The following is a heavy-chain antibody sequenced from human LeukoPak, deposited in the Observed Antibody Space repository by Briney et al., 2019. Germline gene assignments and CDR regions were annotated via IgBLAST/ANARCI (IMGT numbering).Heavy chain of an antibody. D-gene: IGHD4-11*01. CDR2: IKSKIDGGTT. CDR3: TTDTYSNDRYYYYYMGV. Sequence: GGSLRLSCAASGFTFSNAWMSWVRQAPGEGLEWVGRIKSKIDGGTTDYAAPVKGRFTISRDDSKNTLYLQMNSLETEDTAVYYCTTDTYSNDRYYYYYMGVWGKGTTVTVSS. J-gene: IGHJ6*03. CDR1: GFTFSNAW. V-gene: IGHV3-15*01.